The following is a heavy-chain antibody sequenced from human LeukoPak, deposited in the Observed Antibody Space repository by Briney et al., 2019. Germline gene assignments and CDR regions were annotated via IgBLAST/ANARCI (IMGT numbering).Heavy chain of an antibody. CDR1: GYTYTSYY. CDR3: ARDRNLDSSGWYFGY. CDR2: INPSGGST. Sequence: ASVKVSCKASGYTYTSYYMHWVRQAPGQALEWMGIINPSGGSTSYAQKFQGRVTMTRDTSTSTVYMELSSLRSEDTAVYYCARDRNLDSSGWYFGYWGQGTLVTVSS. D-gene: IGHD6-19*01. J-gene: IGHJ4*02. V-gene: IGHV1-46*03.